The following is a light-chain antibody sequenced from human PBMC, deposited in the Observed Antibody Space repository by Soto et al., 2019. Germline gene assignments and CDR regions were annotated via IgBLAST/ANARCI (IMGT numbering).Light chain of an antibody. J-gene: IGLJ2*01. CDR3: ATWDDSLGGPV. CDR1: SSNIGRNY. V-gene: IGLV1-47*01. Sequence: QSVLTQTPSVSGTPGQRVNISCSGSSSNIGRNYVYWYHQFPGMAPKLLIYRDNERPSGVSDRFSGPKSGTSASLAISGLRSGDEADYHCATWDDSLGGPVFGGGTKLTVL. CDR2: RDN.